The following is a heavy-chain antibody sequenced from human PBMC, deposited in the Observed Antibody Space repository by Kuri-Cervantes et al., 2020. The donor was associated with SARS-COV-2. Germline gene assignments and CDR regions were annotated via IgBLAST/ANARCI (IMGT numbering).Heavy chain of an antibody. Sequence: GESLKISCAASGFTFSDYYMSWVRQAPGKGLEWVGFIRSKAYGGTTEYAASVKGRFTISRDDSKSIAYLQMNSLKTEDTAVYYCTREDFWSGYYTHWGQGTLVTVSS. CDR1: GFTFSDYY. V-gene: IGHV3-49*04. CDR2: IRSKAYGGTT. CDR3: TREDFWSGYYTH. J-gene: IGHJ4*02. D-gene: IGHD3-3*01.